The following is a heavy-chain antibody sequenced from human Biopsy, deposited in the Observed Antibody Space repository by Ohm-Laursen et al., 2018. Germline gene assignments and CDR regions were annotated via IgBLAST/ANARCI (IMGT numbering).Heavy chain of an antibody. CDR3: AREAIGYQLPCDD. CDR2: IIPILRTT. J-gene: IGHJ4*02. D-gene: IGHD2-2*01. Sequence: VKISCKAPTGTFNSYGIIWVRQAPGQGLEWMGRIIPILRTTANAQTFLGRVTITADSPTSTVDMELTSLTSDDTAVYFCAREAIGYQLPCDDWGQGTLVTVSS. V-gene: IGHV1-69*11. CDR1: TGTFNSYG.